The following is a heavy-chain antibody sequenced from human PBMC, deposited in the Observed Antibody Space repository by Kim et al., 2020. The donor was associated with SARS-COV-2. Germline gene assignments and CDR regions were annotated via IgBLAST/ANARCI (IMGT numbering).Heavy chain of an antibody. V-gene: IGHV3-23*01. CDR2: ISGSGGST. D-gene: IGHD6-19*01. J-gene: IGHJ4*02. Sequence: GGSLRLSCAASGFTFSSYAMSWVRQAPGKGLEWVSAISGSGGSTYYADSVKGRFTISRDNSKNTLYLQMNSLRAEDTAVYYCAKSANRKKDSSGWFPFDYWGQGTLVTVSS. CDR1: GFTFSSYA. CDR3: AKSANRKKDSSGWFPFDY.